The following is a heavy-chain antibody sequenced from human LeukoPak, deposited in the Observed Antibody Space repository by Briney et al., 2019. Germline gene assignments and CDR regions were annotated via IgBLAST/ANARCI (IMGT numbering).Heavy chain of an antibody. V-gene: IGHV1-2*02. CDR1: GYTFTGHY. J-gene: IGHJ4*02. CDR2: INPNSGVT. CDR3: ARGGRRTANMTGHL. D-gene: IGHD2/OR15-2a*01. Sequence: ASVKVSFTSAGYTFTGHYQHRVRQAPGQGLEWMGWINPNSGVTSYAQRFQGRVAVTRDTSIDTAYMELSMLRSDDTAVYYCARGGRRTANMTGHLWGQRTLVTVSS.